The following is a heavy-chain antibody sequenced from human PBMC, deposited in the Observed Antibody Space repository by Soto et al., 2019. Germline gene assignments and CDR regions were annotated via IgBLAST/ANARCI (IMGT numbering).Heavy chain of an antibody. CDR1: GGSISRTNYY. CDR2: IYESENT. Sequence: QLQLQESGPGLVRPAETLALTCTVSGGSISRTNYYWGWIRQPPGEGLEWIGSIYESENTYYNPSLKSRVTISRDTSKNQFSLRLSSVTAADTAVFYCVSRTVTTFNAFDIWGHGTMVTVSS. D-gene: IGHD4-17*01. J-gene: IGHJ3*02. CDR3: VSRTVTTFNAFDI. V-gene: IGHV4-39*01.